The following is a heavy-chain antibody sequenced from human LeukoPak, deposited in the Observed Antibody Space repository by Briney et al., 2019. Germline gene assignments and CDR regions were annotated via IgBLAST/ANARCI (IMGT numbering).Heavy chain of an antibody. J-gene: IGHJ3*02. CDR1: GFTFSSYW. Sequence: GGSVRHSCAASGFTFSSYWMHWVRQAPGKGLVWVSRISTDGSSTNSADSVKGRLIISRDNAKNTLYLQMNSLRAEDTAVYYCVREYSSSSGRAFDIWGQGTMVTVS. CDR2: ISTDGSST. V-gene: IGHV3-74*01. CDR3: VREYSSSSGRAFDI. D-gene: IGHD6-6*01.